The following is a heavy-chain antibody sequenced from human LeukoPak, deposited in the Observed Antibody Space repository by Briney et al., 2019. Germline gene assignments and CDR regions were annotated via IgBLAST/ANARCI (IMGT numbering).Heavy chain of an antibody. CDR1: GFTFSSYG. CDR2: ISGSGGST. Sequence: PGGSLRLSCAASGFTFSSYGMSWVRQAPGKGLEWVSAISGSGGSTYYADSVKGRFTISRDNSKNTLYLQMNSLRAEDTAVYYCAKVGYSSGYGISFYYYYMDVWGKGTTVTISS. V-gene: IGHV3-23*01. CDR3: AKVGYSSGYGISFYYYYMDV. D-gene: IGHD6-25*01. J-gene: IGHJ6*03.